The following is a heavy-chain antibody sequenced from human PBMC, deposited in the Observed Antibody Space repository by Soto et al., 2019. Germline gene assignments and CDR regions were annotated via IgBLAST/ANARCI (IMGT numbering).Heavy chain of an antibody. CDR3: ARPLDYSGYIFDY. CDR2: IYPGDSDT. Sequence: GESLKISCQGFGYSFTSYWIGWVRQMPGKGLEWMGIIYPGDSDTRYSPSFQGQVTISADKSISTAYLQWSSLKASDTAMYYCARPLDYSGYIFDYWGQGTLVTVSS. V-gene: IGHV5-51*01. D-gene: IGHD5-12*01. J-gene: IGHJ4*02. CDR1: GYSFTSYW.